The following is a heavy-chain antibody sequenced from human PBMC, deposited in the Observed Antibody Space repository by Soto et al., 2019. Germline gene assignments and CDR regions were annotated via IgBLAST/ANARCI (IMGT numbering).Heavy chain of an antibody. J-gene: IGHJ4*02. CDR1: GFTFSSYA. D-gene: IGHD1-1*01. CDR3: AKGRGQNWNFAY. CDR2: ISGSGATA. V-gene: IGHV3-23*01. Sequence: EVQLLESGGGSVQPGGSLRLSCAASGFTFSSYAMHWVRRPPGKGLEWVSSISGSGATAYYADSVKGRFSISRDSLVNTLYLQMNSLRAEATAVYYFAKGRGQNWNFAYWGQGTLVTVSP.